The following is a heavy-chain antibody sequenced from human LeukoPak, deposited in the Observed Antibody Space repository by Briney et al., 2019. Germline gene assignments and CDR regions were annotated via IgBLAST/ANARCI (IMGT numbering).Heavy chain of an antibody. D-gene: IGHD2-2*01. Sequence: SETLSLTCAVYGGSFSGYYWSWIRQPPGKGLEWTGEINHSGSTNYNPSLKSRVTISVDTSKNQFSLKLSSVTAADTAVYYCARGDCSSTSCYLFYSWGQGTLVTVSS. J-gene: IGHJ4*02. CDR2: INHSGST. CDR1: GGSFSGYY. V-gene: IGHV4-34*01. CDR3: ARGDCSSTSCYLFYS.